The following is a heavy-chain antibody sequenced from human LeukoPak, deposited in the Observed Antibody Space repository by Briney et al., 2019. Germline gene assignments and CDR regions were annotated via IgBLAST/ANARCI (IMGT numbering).Heavy chain of an antibody. CDR2: ISAYNGNT. J-gene: IGHJ4*02. CDR3: ALGDSSGYYYFDY. V-gene: IGHV1-18*04. D-gene: IGHD3-22*01. CDR1: GYTFAGYY. Sequence: ASVKVSCKASGYTFAGYYMHWVRQAPGQGLEWMGWISAYNGNTNYAQKLQGRVTMTTDTSTSTAYMELRSLRSDDTAVYYCALGDSSGYYYFDYWGQGTLVTVSS.